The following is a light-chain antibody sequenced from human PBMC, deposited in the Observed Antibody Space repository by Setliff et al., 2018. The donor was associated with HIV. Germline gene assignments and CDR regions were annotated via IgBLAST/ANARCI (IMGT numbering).Light chain of an antibody. CDR2: DVS. CDR1: SSDVGGYDF. CDR3: ASYRSPATYV. V-gene: IGLV2-14*03. J-gene: IGLJ1*01. Sequence: QSALTQPASVSGSPGQSITISCTGSSSDVGGYDFVSWYQQRPGKAPKLIIFDVSERPSGVSHRFSASKSGNTASLTISGLQTEDEANYFCASYRSPATYVFGIGTKVTVL.